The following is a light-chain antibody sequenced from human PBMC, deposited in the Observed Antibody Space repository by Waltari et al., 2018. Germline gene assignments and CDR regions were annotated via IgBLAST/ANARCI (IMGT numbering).Light chain of an antibody. J-gene: IGKJ4*01. CDR1: QSVSSY. CDR3: QQRSNWPA. CDR2: DAS. V-gene: IGKV3-11*01. Sequence: EIVLTQSPATLSLSPGERAPLSCRASQSVSSYLAWYQQKPGQAPRLLIYDASNRATGIPARCSGSGSGTDFTLTISSLEPEDFAVYYCQQRSNWPAFGGGTKVEIK.